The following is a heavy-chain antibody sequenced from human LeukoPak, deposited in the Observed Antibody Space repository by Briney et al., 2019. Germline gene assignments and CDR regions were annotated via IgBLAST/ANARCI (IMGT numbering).Heavy chain of an antibody. J-gene: IGHJ4*02. CDR2: IWYDGSNK. D-gene: IGHD4-17*01. CDR1: GFTFSDYY. CDR3: ARDGTDYGDYIDY. V-gene: IGHV3-33*08. Sequence: PGGSLRLSCAASGFTFSDYYMSWVRQAPGKGLEWVAVIWYDGSNKYYADSVKGRFTISRDDSKNTLYLQMDSLRAEDTAVYYCARDGTDYGDYIDYWGQRTLVTVSS.